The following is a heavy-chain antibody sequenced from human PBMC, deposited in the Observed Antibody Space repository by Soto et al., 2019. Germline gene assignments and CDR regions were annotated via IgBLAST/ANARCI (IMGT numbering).Heavy chain of an antibody. CDR1: DGSLSPNY. CDR2: IYYAGTT. V-gene: IGHV4-59*08. Sequence: NPSETLSLTCTVSDGSLSPNYWSWIRQPPGKGLEWIGYIYYAGTTTYNPSLQSRVSISLDTSKNEVSLKLTSVTAADTAVYFCARLGAFYQAMDSWGQGTLVTVSS. J-gene: IGHJ1*01. D-gene: IGHD2-2*01. CDR3: ARLGAFYQAMDS.